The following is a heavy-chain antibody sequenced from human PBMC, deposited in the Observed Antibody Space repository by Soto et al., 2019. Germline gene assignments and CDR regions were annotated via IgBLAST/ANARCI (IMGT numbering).Heavy chain of an antibody. Sequence: ASVKVSCKASGYTFTSYGISWVRQAPGQGLEWMGWISAYNGNTNYAQKFQGWVTMTRDTSISTAYMELSRLRSDDTAVYYCARYEGATGVGMDVWGQGTTVTVSS. CDR3: ARYEGATGVGMDV. CDR1: GYTFTSYG. D-gene: IGHD1-26*01. V-gene: IGHV1-18*01. J-gene: IGHJ6*02. CDR2: ISAYNGNT.